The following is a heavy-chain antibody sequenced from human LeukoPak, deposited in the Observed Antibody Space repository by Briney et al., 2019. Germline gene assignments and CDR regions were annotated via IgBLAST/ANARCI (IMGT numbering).Heavy chain of an antibody. CDR2: IFASGNT. V-gene: IGHV4-31*01. CDR3: ARATLRGDPFDF. Sequence: TLSPTCTLSDDSISSGLCYGTSIRQHPGKGLGWVGYIFASGNTYYHPSLKGPVPLSVDTSKSQFSLRLSSVTAADTAVYYCARATLRGDPFDFWGQGIQVSVSS. CDR1: DDSISSGLCY. D-gene: IGHD2-21*02. J-gene: IGHJ4*02.